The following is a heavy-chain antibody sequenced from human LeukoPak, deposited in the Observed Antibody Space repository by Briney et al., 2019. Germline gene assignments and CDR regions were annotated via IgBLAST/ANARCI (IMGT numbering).Heavy chain of an antibody. J-gene: IGHJ4*02. D-gene: IGHD2-2*01. CDR2: ISYDGSNK. Sequence: GGSLRLSCAASGFTFSSYGMHWVHQALGKGLEWVAVISYDGSNKYYADSVKGRFTISRDNSKNTLYLQMNSLRAEDTAVYYCAKDASWYQLLSYFDYWGQGTLVTVSS. V-gene: IGHV3-30*18. CDR3: AKDASWYQLLSYFDY. CDR1: GFTFSSYG.